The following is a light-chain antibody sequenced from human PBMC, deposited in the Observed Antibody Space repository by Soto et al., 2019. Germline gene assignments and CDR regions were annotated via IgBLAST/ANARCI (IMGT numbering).Light chain of an antibody. J-gene: IGKJ4*01. CDR3: QQYGGSPRVT. CDR1: QSVSSNY. Sequence: EIVLTQSPGTLSLSPGERATLSCRASQSVSSNYLAWYQQKPGQAPRLLIYGASSRATGIPDRFISSGSGTDFTLTISRLEPEDFAVYYCQQYGGSPRVTFGGGTKVEIK. CDR2: GAS. V-gene: IGKV3-20*01.